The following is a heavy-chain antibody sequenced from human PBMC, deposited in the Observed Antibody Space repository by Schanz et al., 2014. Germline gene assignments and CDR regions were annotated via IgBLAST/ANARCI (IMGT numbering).Heavy chain of an antibody. V-gene: IGHV3-NL1*01. CDR2: IYASGAT. D-gene: IGHD3-10*01. CDR1: GFIFSSYG. J-gene: IGHJ4*02. Sequence: QVQLVESGGGVVQPGRSLRLSCAASGFIFSSYGLHWVRQAPGKGLEWVSTIYASGATYYADSVKRRFTISRDISKNTLHLQVTSLRAEDTAIYYCARDGNYYGSRNYYKTPYYFDYWGQGTLVTVSS. CDR3: ARDGNYYGSRNYYKTPYYFDY.